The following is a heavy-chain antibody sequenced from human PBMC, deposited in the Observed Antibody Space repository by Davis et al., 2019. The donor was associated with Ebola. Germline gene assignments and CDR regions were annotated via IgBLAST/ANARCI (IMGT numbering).Heavy chain of an antibody. V-gene: IGHV3-23*01. CDR1: GFTFGFYA. CDR3: AKMGNDFGDFPDNY. CDR2: ISSTGGTT. Sequence: GESLKISCAAFGFTFGFYAMSWVRQAPGKGLEWVSAISSTGGTTYYADSVEGRFSMSLDISKNLVYLQMDSLRPEDTATYFCAKMGNDFGDFPDNYWGQGTLVIVSS. J-gene: IGHJ4*02. D-gene: IGHD4-17*01.